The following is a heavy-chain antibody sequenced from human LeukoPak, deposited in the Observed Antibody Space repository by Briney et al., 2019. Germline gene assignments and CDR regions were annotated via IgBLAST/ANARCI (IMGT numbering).Heavy chain of an antibody. CDR3: ARGEYCSGGSCYWDYYYMDV. J-gene: IGHJ6*03. Sequence: SVKVSCKASGYTFTSYAISWVRQAPGQGLEWMGGIIPIFGTANYAQKFQGRVTITADESTSTAYMELSSLRSEDTAVYYCARGEYCSGGSCYWDYYYMDVWGKGTTVTVSS. CDR1: GYTFTSYA. V-gene: IGHV1-69*13. D-gene: IGHD2-15*01. CDR2: IIPIFGTA.